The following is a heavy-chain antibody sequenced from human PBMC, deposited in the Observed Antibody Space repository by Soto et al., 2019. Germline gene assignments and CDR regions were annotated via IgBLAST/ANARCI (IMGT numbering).Heavy chain of an antibody. J-gene: IGHJ1*01. CDR3: ARLRSGSYYTPEYFQH. Sequence: QLQLQESGPGLVKPSETLSLTCTVSGGSISSSSYYWGWIRQPPGKGLEWIGSIYYSGSTYYNPSLKSLATLTVDTSKNQFSLKLSSVPAADTAVYYCARLRSGSYYTPEYFQHWGQGTLVTVSS. D-gene: IGHD1-26*01. CDR1: GGSISSSSYY. V-gene: IGHV4-39*01. CDR2: IYYSGST.